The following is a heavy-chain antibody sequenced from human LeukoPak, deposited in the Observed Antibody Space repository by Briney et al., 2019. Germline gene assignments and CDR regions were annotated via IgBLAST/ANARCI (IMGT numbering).Heavy chain of an antibody. CDR1: GFTFSSYW. J-gene: IGHJ6*04. Sequence: PGGSLRLSCAASGFTFSSYWMHWVRQAPGKGLVWVSRINSDGSSTSYADSVKGRSTISRDNAKNTLYLQMNSLRAEDTAVYYCARDHGSGLYYYYYYGMDVWGKGTTVTVSS. V-gene: IGHV3-74*01. CDR3: ARDHGSGLYYYYYYGMDV. CDR2: INSDGSST. D-gene: IGHD6-19*01.